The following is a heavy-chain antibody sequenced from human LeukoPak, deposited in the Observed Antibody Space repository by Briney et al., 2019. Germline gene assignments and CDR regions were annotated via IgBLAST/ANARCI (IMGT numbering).Heavy chain of an antibody. V-gene: IGHV1-69*05. CDR1: GGTFSSYA. Sequence: SVKVSCKASGGTFSSYAISWVRQAPGQGLEWMGGIIPIFGTANYAQKFQGRVTITTDESTSTAYMELSSLRSEDTAVYYCARSILGYCSSTSCYPMGYYYYYYMDVWGKGTTVTVSS. J-gene: IGHJ6*03. CDR3: ARSILGYCSSTSCYPMGYYYYYYMDV. CDR2: IIPIFGTA. D-gene: IGHD2-2*01.